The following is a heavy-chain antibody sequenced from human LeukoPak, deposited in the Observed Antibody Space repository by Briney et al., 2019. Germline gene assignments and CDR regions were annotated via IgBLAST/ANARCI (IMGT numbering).Heavy chain of an antibody. J-gene: IGHJ6*03. CDR2: SYSSGRT. V-gene: IGHV4-61*02. CDR3: ATARADYGDYNSFYYMDV. CDR1: GDSMCSDSYF. D-gene: IGHD4-17*01. Sequence: PSETLSLTCTVSGDSMCSDSYFWSWIRQPAGKGLEWIGRSYSSGRTYYNPSLKSRVTISLDTSRNQFSLKLSSVTAADTAVYFCATARADYGDYNSFYYMDVGGKGTTVTVSS.